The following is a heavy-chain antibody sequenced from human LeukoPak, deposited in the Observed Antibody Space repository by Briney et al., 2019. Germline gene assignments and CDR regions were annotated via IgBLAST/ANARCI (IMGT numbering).Heavy chain of an antibody. Sequence: PGGSLRLSCEASGFTFSNYWMYWVRQVPGKGLVWVSRLDTDGINTRYADSVKGRFTISRDNASNMLYLQMNSLRADDTAVYYCARDGNYYYMDLWGKGTTVTVSS. V-gene: IGHV3-74*01. CDR3: ARDGNYYYMDL. J-gene: IGHJ6*03. CDR1: GFTFSNYW. D-gene: IGHD1-1*01. CDR2: LDTDGINT.